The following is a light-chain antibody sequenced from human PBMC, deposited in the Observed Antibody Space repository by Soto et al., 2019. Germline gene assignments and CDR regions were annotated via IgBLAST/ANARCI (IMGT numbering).Light chain of an antibody. Sequence: EIVLTQSPGTLSLSAGERATLSCRASQSVSSRYLAWYQQKPGQAPRLLIFGTSSRATGIPDRFSGSGSGTDFTLTISRLEPEDFAVYYCQQYGSSPGITVGQGTRLEIK. J-gene: IGKJ5*01. CDR3: QQYGSSPGIT. CDR2: GTS. V-gene: IGKV3-20*01. CDR1: QSVSSRY.